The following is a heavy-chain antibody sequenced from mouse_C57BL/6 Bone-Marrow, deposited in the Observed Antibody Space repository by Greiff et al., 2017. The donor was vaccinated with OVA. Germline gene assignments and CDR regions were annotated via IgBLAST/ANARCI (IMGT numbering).Heavy chain of an antibody. V-gene: IGHV1-72*01. Sequence: QVQLQQPGAELVKPGASVKLSCKASGYTFTSYWMHWVKQRPGRALEWIGRIDPNSGGTKYNEKFKSKATLTVDKPSSTAYMQLSSLTSEDSAVYYCARCYGRYYYAMDYWGQGTSVTVSS. CDR1: GYTFTSYW. D-gene: IGHD1-1*01. J-gene: IGHJ4*01. CDR3: ARCYGRYYYAMDY. CDR2: IDPNSGGT.